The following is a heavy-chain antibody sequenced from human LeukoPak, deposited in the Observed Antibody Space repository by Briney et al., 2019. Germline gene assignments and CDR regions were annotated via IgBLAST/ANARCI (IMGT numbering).Heavy chain of an antibody. Sequence: GGSLRLSCATSGFTFSNYDMIWVRQAPGKGLEWVANVKQDGTEKFYVDSVKGRFTISRDNGKNSLYLQMNSLRVEDTAIYYCARAGGTSWADYWGQGTLVTVSS. CDR2: VKQDGTEK. CDR1: GFTFSNYD. CDR3: ARAGGTSWADY. D-gene: IGHD6-13*01. V-gene: IGHV3-7*01. J-gene: IGHJ4*02.